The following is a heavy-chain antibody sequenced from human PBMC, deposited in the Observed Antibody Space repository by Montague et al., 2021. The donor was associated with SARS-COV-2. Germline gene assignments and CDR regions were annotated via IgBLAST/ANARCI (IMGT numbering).Heavy chain of an antibody. CDR3: ARLRGDYGGTYDTFDI. V-gene: IGHV4-39*01. J-gene: IGHJ3*02. CDR2: IYYSGST. D-gene: IGHD4-23*01. CDR1: GGSISSRSYY. Sequence: SETLSLTCTVSGGSISSRSYYWGWIRQPPGKGLEWIGSIYYSGSTYYNPSLKSRVTISVDTSKNQFSLKSSSVTAADTAVYYCARLRGDYGGTYDTFDIWGQGTMVTVSS.